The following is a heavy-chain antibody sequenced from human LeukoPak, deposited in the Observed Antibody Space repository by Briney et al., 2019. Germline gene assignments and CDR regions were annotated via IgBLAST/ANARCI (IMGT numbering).Heavy chain of an antibody. Sequence: ASETLSLTCAVYGGSFSGYQWSWIRQPPGKGLEWIGEINHSGSTNYNPSLKSRVTISVDTSKNQFSLKVTSVTAADTAVYYCARPGQLGSLYYGMDVWGQGTTVTVSS. CDR3: ARPGQLGSLYYGMDV. CDR2: INHSGST. CDR1: GGSFSGYQ. V-gene: IGHV4-34*01. D-gene: IGHD3-10*01. J-gene: IGHJ6*02.